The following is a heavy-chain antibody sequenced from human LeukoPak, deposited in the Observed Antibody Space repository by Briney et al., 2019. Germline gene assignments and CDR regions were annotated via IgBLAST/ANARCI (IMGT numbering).Heavy chain of an antibody. CDR3: ASPYYYDSSNPGGAPNWYFDL. V-gene: IGHV4-39*01. CDR1: GGSISSSSYY. Sequence: PSETLSLTCTVSGGSISSSSYYWGWIRQPPGKGLEWIGSIYYSGSTYYNPSLKSRVTISVDTSKNQFSLKLSSVTAADTAVYYCASPYYYDSSNPGGAPNWYFDLWGRGTLVTVSS. J-gene: IGHJ2*01. D-gene: IGHD3-22*01. CDR2: IYYSGST.